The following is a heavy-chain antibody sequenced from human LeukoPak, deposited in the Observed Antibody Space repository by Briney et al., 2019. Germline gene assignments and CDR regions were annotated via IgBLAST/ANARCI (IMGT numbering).Heavy chain of an antibody. V-gene: IGHV3-66*01. J-gene: IGHJ4*02. D-gene: IGHD3-16*01. CDR3: ARDRPAGGVGDFDH. CDR1: GFTVSSHY. CDR2: IYTDGST. Sequence: GGSLRLSCVASGFTVSSHYMSCVRQAPGKGLEWVSAIYTDGSTYYAGSVKGRFIISRDNSENTLYLQMNSLRVEDTAVYYCARDRPAGGVGDFDHWGQGTLVTVSS.